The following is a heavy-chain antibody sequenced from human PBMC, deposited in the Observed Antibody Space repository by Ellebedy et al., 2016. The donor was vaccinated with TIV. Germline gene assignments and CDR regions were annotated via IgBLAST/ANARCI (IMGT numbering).Heavy chain of an antibody. CDR3: ARDGTVRVPAADMDV. CDR2: GYHSGST. Sequence: SETLSLTCTVSGYFISDGYYWGCIRQPPGQGLEWIGSGYHSGSTFYNPSLKSRVSISVDTTKNKFSLRLASVTAADPAGYYCARDGTVRVPAADMDVWGKGTTVTVSS. J-gene: IGHJ6*03. D-gene: IGHD2-2*01. V-gene: IGHV4-38-2*02. CDR1: GYFISDGYY.